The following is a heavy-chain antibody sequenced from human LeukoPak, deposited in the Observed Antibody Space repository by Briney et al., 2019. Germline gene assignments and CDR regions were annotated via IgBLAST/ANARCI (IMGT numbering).Heavy chain of an antibody. D-gene: IGHD6-13*01. CDR2: ISAYNGNT. CDR3: ARVVGLTGYSSSWYSGYCYYMDV. V-gene: IGHV1-18*01. J-gene: IGHJ6*03. CDR1: GYTFTSYG. Sequence: GASVKVSCEAPGYTFTSYGISWVRQAPGQGLEWMGWISAYNGNTNYAQKLQGRVTMTTDTSTSTAYMELRSLRSEDTAVYYCARVVGLTGYSSSWYSGYCYYMDVWGKGTTVTVSS.